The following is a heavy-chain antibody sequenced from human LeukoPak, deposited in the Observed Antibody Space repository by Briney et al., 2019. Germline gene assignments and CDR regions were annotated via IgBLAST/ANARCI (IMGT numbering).Heavy chain of an antibody. CDR1: GGSISSSSYY. CDR2: IYYSGST. D-gene: IGHD3-22*01. V-gene: IGHV4-39*07. CDR3: ARAYDSSGNPFDY. J-gene: IGHJ4*02. Sequence: SETLSLTCTVSGGSISSSSYYWGWIRQPPGKGLEWIGSIYYSGSTYYNPSLKSRVTISVDTSKNQFSLKLSSVTAADTAVYYCARAYDSSGNPFDYWGQGTLVTVSS.